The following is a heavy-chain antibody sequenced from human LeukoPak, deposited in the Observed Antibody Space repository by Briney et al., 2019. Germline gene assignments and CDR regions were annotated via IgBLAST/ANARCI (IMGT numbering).Heavy chain of an antibody. CDR1: GYSFTSYW. J-gene: IGHJ5*02. CDR3: ARLGYYDILTGPKEPNWFDP. V-gene: IGHV5-10-1*01. Sequence: GESLKISCKGSGYSFTSYWISWVRQMPGKGLEWMGRIDPSDSYTNYSPSFQGHVTISADKSISTAYLQWSSLKASDTAMYYCARLGYYDILTGPKEPNWFDPWGQGTLVTGSS. CDR2: IDPSDSYT. D-gene: IGHD3-9*01.